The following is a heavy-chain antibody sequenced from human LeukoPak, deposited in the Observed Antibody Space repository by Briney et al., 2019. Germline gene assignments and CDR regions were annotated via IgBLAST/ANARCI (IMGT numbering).Heavy chain of an antibody. CDR1: GGSISSGSYC. V-gene: IGHV4-61*09. Sequence: SETLSLTCTVSGGSISSGSYCWRWIRKPAGKGLEWIEHIYTNGNTNYNPSLKSRVTISVDTSKNQFSLKLSSVTAADTSVYYCARDPGRMIRGSRRGYDGNYYYMDVCGKGTTVTISS. CDR2: IYTNGNT. CDR3: ARDPGRMIRGSRRGYDGNYYYMDV. D-gene: IGHD3-10*01. J-gene: IGHJ6*03.